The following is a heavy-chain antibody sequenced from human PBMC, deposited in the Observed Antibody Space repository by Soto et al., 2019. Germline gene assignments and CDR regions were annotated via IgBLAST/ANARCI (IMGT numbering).Heavy chain of an antibody. Sequence: GGSLRLSCAASGFTVSSNYMSWVRQAPGKGLEWVSVIYSGGSTYYSDSVKGRFTISRDNSENKLYLQMISLSAVDTAVYYCAGFGVYEFSYSYYMDDWGKGTTVTVSS. J-gene: IGHJ6*03. V-gene: IGHV3-53*01. CDR3: AGFGVYEFSYSYYMDD. D-gene: IGHD5-12*01. CDR2: IYSGGST. CDR1: GFTVSSNY.